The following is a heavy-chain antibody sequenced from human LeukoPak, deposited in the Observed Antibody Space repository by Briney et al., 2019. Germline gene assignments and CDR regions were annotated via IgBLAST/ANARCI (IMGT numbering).Heavy chain of an antibody. CDR1: GYSFTSYD. CDR3: TKGRNSGSYRDY. J-gene: IGHJ4*02. Sequence: GASVKVSCKASGYSFTSYDVNWVRQATGQGLEWMGWMNPSNGNIGYAQKFQGRVTMTRNTSISTAYMELSSLRSEDTAVYYCTKGRNSGSYRDYWGQGTLVTVSS. V-gene: IGHV1-8*01. D-gene: IGHD3-10*01. CDR2: MNPSNGNI.